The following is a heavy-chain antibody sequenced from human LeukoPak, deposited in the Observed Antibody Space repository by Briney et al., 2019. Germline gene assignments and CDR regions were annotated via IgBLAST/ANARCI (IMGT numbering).Heavy chain of an antibody. J-gene: IGHJ4*02. CDR2: IYSGGST. D-gene: IGHD3-3*01. V-gene: IGHV3-66*02. Sequence: GGSLRLSCAASGFTVSSNYMSWVRQAPGKGLEWVSVIYSGGSTYYADSVKGRFTISRDNSKNTLYLQMTSLRAEDTAVYYCARGDRHYDFWSGFYPHFDYWGQGTLVTISS. CDR1: GFTVSSNY. CDR3: ARGDRHYDFWSGFYPHFDY.